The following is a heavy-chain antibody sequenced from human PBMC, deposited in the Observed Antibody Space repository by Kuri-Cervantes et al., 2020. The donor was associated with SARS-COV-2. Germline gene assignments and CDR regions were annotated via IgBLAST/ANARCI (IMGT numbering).Heavy chain of an antibody. V-gene: IGHV3-15*01. Sequence: GGSLRLSCAASGFTSSNAWMSWVRQAPGKGLEWVGRIKSKTDGGTTDYAAPVKGRFTISRDDSKNTLYLQMNSLKTEDTAVYYCTTSPRYYYDSSGQSRSFDYWGQGTLVTVSS. CDR2: IKSKTDGGTT. J-gene: IGHJ4*02. CDR3: TTSPRYYYDSSGQSRSFDY. CDR1: GFTSSNAW. D-gene: IGHD3-22*01.